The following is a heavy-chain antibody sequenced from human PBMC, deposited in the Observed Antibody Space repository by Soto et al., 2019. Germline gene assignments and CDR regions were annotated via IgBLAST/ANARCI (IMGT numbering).Heavy chain of an antibody. CDR3: ARDGRGVIITDYYYYYGMDV. V-gene: IGHV1-69*01. D-gene: IGHD3-10*01. CDR2: IIPIFGTA. Sequence: QVQLVQSGAEVKKPGSSVKVSCKASGGTFSSYAISWVRQAPGQGLEWMGGIIPIFGTANYAQKFQGRVTITADESTSTGYMGLSSLRSEDTAVYYCARDGRGVIITDYYYYYGMDVWGQGTTVTVSS. J-gene: IGHJ6*02. CDR1: GGTFSSYA.